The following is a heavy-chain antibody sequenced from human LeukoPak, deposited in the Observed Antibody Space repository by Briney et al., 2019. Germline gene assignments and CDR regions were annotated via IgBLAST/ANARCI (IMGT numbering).Heavy chain of an antibody. V-gene: IGHV3-30*04. J-gene: IGHJ3*02. CDR1: GFTFSSYA. Sequence: PGGSLRLSCAASGFTFSSYAMHWVRQAPGKGLEWVAVISYDGSNKYYADSVKGRFTISRDNSKNTLYLQMNSLRAEDTAVYYCARAYYDILTGYSGAFDIWGQGTMVTVSS. CDR2: ISYDGSNK. D-gene: IGHD3-9*01. CDR3: ARAYYDILTGYSGAFDI.